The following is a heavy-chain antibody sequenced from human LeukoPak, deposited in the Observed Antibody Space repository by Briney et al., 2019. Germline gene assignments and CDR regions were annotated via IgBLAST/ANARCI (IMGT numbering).Heavy chain of an antibody. J-gene: IGHJ3*02. D-gene: IGHD2-15*01. CDR1: GFNFASNW. V-gene: IGHV3-74*01. CDR3: AREGEDLSSGDEYDAFDI. Sequence: PGGSLRLSCAASGFNFASNWMHWVRQTPGKGLMWVSRINSGGSGTSYADSVKGRFTISRDNAKNTLYLQMNSPRVEDTAVYYCAREGEDLSSGDEYDAFDIWGQGTMVTVSS. CDR2: INSGGSGT.